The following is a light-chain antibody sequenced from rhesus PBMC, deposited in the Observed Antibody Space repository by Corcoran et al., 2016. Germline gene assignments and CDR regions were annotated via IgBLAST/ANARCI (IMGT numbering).Light chain of an antibody. CDR2: DAS. J-gene: IGKJ1*01. CDR1: QGISSY. Sequence: DIQMTQSPSSLSASVGDTVTITCRASQGISSYLNWFQQKPGKAPKLLIYDASSLERGVPSRFSGSGSGTDFTLPIRILQPEDFAAYYCLQHNSYPWTFSQGTKVEIK. CDR3: LQHNSYPWT. V-gene: IGKV1-28*03.